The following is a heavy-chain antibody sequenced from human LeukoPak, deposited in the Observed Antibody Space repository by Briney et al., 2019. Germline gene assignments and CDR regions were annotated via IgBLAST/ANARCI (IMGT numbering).Heavy chain of an antibody. CDR1: GGSISSYY. CDR2: IYYSGST. CDR3: ARGGIVVVPGEFDY. D-gene: IGHD2-2*01. Sequence: SETLSLTCTVSGGSISSYYWSWIRQPPGKGLEWIGYIYYSGSTYYNPSLKSRVTISVDTSKNQFSLKLSSVTAADTAVYYCARGGIVVVPGEFDYWGQGTLVTVSS. J-gene: IGHJ4*02. V-gene: IGHV4-59*12.